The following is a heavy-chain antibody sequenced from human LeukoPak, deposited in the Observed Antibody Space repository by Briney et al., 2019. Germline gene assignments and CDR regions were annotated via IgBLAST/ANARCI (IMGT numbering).Heavy chain of an antibody. CDR1: GGTFSSYA. CDR3: AREGVESYSSGYFDS. CDR2: IIPIFGTA. J-gene: IGHJ4*02. D-gene: IGHD6-19*01. Sequence: SVKVSCKASGGTFSSYAISWVRQAPGQGLEWMGRIIPIFGTANYAQKFQGRVTITTDESTSTAYMELSSLRSEDTAVYYCAREGVESYSSGYFDSWGQGTLVTLSS. V-gene: IGHV1-69*05.